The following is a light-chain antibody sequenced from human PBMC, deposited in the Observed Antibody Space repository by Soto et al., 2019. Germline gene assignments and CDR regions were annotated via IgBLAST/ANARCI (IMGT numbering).Light chain of an antibody. CDR1: QGIGND. CDR2: SAS. Sequence: AIQMTQSPSSLSASVGDRVTITCRASQGIGNDLGWYQQKPGKAPKLLIYSASTLQSGVPSRFSGSGSGTDFTLTISSLQPEDFATYYCLQVDVYPWTFGQGTKVDI. J-gene: IGKJ1*01. CDR3: LQVDVYPWT. V-gene: IGKV1-6*01.